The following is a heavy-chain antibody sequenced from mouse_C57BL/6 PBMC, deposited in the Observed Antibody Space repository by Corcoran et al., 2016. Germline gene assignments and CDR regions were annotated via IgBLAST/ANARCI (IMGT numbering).Heavy chain of an antibody. CDR2: INPNNGGT. CDR1: GYTFTDYY. CDR3: ARRDYDV. D-gene: IGHD2-4*01. V-gene: IGHV1-26*01. J-gene: IGHJ3*02. Sequence: EVQLQQSGPELVKPGASVKISCKASGYTFTDYYMNWVKQSHGKSLEWIGDINPNNGGTSYNQKFKGKATLTVDKSSSTAYMELRSLTSEDSAVYYCARRDYDVWGQGTLVTVSA.